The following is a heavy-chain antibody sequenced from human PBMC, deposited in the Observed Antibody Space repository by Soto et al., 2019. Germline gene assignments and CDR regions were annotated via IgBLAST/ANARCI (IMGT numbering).Heavy chain of an antibody. CDR3: ASMAAARYYYGMDV. V-gene: IGHV3-53*01. D-gene: IGHD6-13*01. CDR1: GFTVSSNY. J-gene: IGHJ6*02. CDR2: IYSGGST. Sequence: EVQLVESGGGLIQPGGSLRLSCAASGFTVSSNYMSWVRQAPGKGLEWVSVIYSGGSTYYADSVKGRFTISRDNSKNTLYLQMNSLRAEDTAVYYCASMAAARYYYGMDVWGQGTTVTVSS.